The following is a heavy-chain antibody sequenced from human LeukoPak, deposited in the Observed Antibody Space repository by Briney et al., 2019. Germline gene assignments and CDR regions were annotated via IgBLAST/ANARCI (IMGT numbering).Heavy chain of an antibody. V-gene: IGHV4-30-4*07. CDR1: GGSISSGGYS. J-gene: IGHJ5*02. Sequence: PSETLSLTCAVSGGSISSGGYSWSWIRQPPGKAMEFIAYIYYTGNTYFNPSLKSRVTISVDTSKNQFSLKLSSMTAADTAVYYCARVLAAAGNNWFDPWGQGTLVTVSS. CDR2: IYYTGNT. CDR3: ARVLAAAGNNWFDP. D-gene: IGHD6-13*01.